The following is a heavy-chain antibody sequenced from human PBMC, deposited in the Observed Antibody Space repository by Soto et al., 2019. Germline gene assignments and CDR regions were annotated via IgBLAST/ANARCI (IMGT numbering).Heavy chain of an antibody. D-gene: IGHD3-16*02. V-gene: IGHV3-7*04. CDR3: ARGMITFGGVIVPMGY. CDR2: INQDGSEK. Sequence: GGSLRLSCAASGFTFSSYAMSWVRQAPGKGLEWVANINQDGSEKYYVDSVKGRFTISRDNAKNSLYLQMNSLRAEDTAVYYCARGMITFGGVIVPMGYWGQGTLVTVSS. CDR1: GFTFSSYA. J-gene: IGHJ4*02.